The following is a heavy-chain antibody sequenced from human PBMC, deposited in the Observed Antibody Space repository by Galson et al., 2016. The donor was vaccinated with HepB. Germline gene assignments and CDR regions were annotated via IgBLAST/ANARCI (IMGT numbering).Heavy chain of an antibody. D-gene: IGHD6-13*01. CDR1: GFTVSSNY. J-gene: IGHJ3*02. Sequence: SLRLSCAASGFTVSSNYMSWVRQAPGKGLEWVSVIYSGGSTYYADSVKGRFTISRDNSKNTLYLQMNSLRAEDTAVYYCARDATEAANDGFDIWGQGTMVTVSS. CDR3: ARDATEAANDGFDI. CDR2: IYSGGST. V-gene: IGHV3-53*01.